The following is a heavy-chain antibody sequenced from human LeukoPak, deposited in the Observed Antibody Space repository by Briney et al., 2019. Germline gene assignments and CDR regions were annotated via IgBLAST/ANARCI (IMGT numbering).Heavy chain of an antibody. V-gene: IGHV3-33*01. J-gene: IGHJ5*02. CDR1: GFTFNNYG. D-gene: IGHD6-19*01. Sequence: PGGSLRLSCAASGFTFNNYGMHWVRQAPGKGLEWVAVIWYDGSNKYYADSVKGRFTISRDNSKNTLSLQMNSLRAEDTAVYYCARACINGWSFPPWFDPWGQGTLVTVSS. CDR3: ARACINGWSFPPWFDP. CDR2: IWYDGSNK.